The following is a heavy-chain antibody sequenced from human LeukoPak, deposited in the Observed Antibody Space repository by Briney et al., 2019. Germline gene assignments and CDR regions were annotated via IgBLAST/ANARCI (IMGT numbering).Heavy chain of an antibody. V-gene: IGHV3-20*04. D-gene: IGHD3/OR15-3a*01. CDR2: INWSGDSS. Sequence: GGSLRLSCATSGFTFDDYAMSWVRQAPGKGLVWVSGINWSGDSSGYADSAKGRFTISRDNAKHSLFLQMTRLRAEDTALYFCARDKMNDFYDTTGYDYWGQGTLVTVSS. CDR1: GFTFDDYA. J-gene: IGHJ4*02. CDR3: ARDKMNDFYDTTGYDY.